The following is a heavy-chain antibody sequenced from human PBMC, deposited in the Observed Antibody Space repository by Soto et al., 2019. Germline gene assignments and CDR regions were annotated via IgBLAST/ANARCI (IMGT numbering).Heavy chain of an antibody. J-gene: IGHJ4*02. D-gene: IGHD3-22*01. CDR2: ISSSGSII. Sequence: GGSLRLSCAASGFNFNIYALNWIRQAPGKGLEWVSYISSSGSIIYYADSVKGRFTISRDNAKNSLYLQMNSLRAEDTAVYYCARDLGYYESDGYFDYWGQGALVTVSS. CDR3: ARDLGYYESDGYFDY. CDR1: GFNFNIYA. V-gene: IGHV3-48*01.